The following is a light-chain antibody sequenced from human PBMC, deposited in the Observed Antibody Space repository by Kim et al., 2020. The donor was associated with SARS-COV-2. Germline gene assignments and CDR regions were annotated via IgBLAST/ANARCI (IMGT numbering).Light chain of an antibody. Sequence: PGKTARIPCGGTSIGSKSVHCYQRKPGQAAVLVISYDSVRPSGIPERLSGSNSGNTATVTISRVEAGDEADYYCQVWDSSDDHRVVFGGGTQLTVL. J-gene: IGLJ2*01. CDR2: YDS. CDR3: QVWDSSDDHRVV. V-gene: IGLV3-21*04. CDR1: SIGSKS.